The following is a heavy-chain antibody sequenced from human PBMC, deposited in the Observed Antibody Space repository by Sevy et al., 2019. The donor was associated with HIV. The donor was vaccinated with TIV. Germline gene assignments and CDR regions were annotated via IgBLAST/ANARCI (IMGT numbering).Heavy chain of an antibody. CDR3: ARGPGDYVWGSYRPTFDY. V-gene: IGHV3-21*01. CDR1: GFTFSSYS. Sequence: GGSLRLSCAASGFTFSSYSMNWVRQAPGKGLEWVSCISSSSSYIYYADSVKGRFTISRDNAKNSLYLQMNSLRAEDTAVYYCARGPGDYVWGSYRPTFDYWGQGTLVTVSS. D-gene: IGHD3-16*02. CDR2: ISSSSSYI. J-gene: IGHJ4*02.